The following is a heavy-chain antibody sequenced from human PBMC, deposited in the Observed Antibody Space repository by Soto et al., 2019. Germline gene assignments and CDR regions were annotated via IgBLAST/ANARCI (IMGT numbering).Heavy chain of an antibody. J-gene: IGHJ4*02. D-gene: IGHD3-22*01. CDR2: LSGSGNSR. Sequence: HPGGSLRLSCAASGFTFRNSDMSWVRQAPGKGLEWVSALSGSGNSRYYADSVRGRFTISRDNSNNTLYLQMNSLSADDTAVYYCAKNPGYYYDSTGYHFDYWGQGTLVTVSS. CDR1: GFTFRNSD. CDR3: AKNPGYYYDSTGYHFDY. V-gene: IGHV3-23*01.